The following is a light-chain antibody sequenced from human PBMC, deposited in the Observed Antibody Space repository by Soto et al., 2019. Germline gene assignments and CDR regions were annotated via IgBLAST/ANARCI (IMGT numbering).Light chain of an antibody. CDR3: CSYAGDLAL. CDR1: SSDVGGYDF. Sequence: QSVLTQPRSVSVSPGQSVTSSCTGTSSDVGGYDFVSWYQQHPGKAPKLMISDVSKRPSGVPDRFSGSKSGNTASLTISGLQAEDEADYYCCSYAGDLALFGGGT. CDR2: DVS. J-gene: IGLJ2*01. V-gene: IGLV2-11*01.